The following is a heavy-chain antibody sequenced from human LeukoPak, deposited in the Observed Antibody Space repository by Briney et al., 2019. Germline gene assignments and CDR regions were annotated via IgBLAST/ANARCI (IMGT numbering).Heavy chain of an antibody. CDR1: GFTFSSYE. Sequence: PGGSLRLSCAASGFTFSSYEMNWVRQAPGKGLEWVSYISSSGSTIYYADSVKGRFTISRDNSKNTLYLQMNSLRAEDTAVYYCAKVAGGGDAFDIWGQGTMVTVSS. V-gene: IGHV3-48*03. J-gene: IGHJ3*02. CDR2: ISSSGSTI. CDR3: AKVAGGGDAFDI.